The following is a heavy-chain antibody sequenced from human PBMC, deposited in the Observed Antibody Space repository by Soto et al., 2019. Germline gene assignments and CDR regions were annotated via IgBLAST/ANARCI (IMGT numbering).Heavy chain of an antibody. Sequence: SETLSLTCTVSGGSISSYYWSWIRQPPGKGLEWIGYIYYSGSTNYNPSLKGRVTISVDTSKNQFSLKLSSVTAADTAVYDCARHLAEGVRYFGRDFDYWGQGTLVTVSS. J-gene: IGHJ4*02. V-gene: IGHV4-59*08. CDR2: IYYSGST. D-gene: IGHD3-9*01. CDR1: GGSISSYY. CDR3: ARHLAEGVRYFGRDFDY.